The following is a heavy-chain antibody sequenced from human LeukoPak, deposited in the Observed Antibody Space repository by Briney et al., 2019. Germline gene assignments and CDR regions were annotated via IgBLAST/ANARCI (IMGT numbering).Heavy chain of an antibody. CDR3: ARGNYDFWAILDS. Sequence: SVKVSCKTSGGTFSSHAINWVRPAPGQGLEWMGRIIPIFDSTNYAQSFQGRVTFTTDDSTNTAYMELSGLRYEDTAVYYCARGNYDFWAILDSWGQGTPVTVSS. V-gene: IGHV1-69*05. CDR2: IIPIFDST. J-gene: IGHJ4*02. CDR1: GGTFSSHA. D-gene: IGHD3-3*01.